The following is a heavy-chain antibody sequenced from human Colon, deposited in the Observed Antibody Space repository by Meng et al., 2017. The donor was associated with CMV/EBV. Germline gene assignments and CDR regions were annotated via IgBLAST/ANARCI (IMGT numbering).Heavy chain of an antibody. J-gene: IGHJ5*02. D-gene: IGHD6-19*01. CDR2: TYQNGRP. V-gene: IGHV4-4*02. Sequence: QVERQESGPGLVKPSGTLSLTCTVSGGSITSSDWWSWVRQTPGKGLEWIGETYQNGRPNYNPSLKSRVTISVDKSKNQFSLNMTSVTAADTAVYYCAREVVMAGTRNWLDPWGQGILVTVSS. CDR3: AREVVMAGTRNWLDP. CDR1: GGSITSSDW.